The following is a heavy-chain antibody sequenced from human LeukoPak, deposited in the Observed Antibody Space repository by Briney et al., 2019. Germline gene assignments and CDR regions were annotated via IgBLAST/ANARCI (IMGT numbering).Heavy chain of an antibody. CDR1: AFTFSSYG. Sequence: GGSLRLSCAASAFTFSSYGMHWVRQAPGKGLEWVAVISYDGSNKYYADSVKGRFIISRDNAKSSLYLQMSGLRVEDTAVYYCARARIDHWGQGTLVTVSS. J-gene: IGHJ4*02. CDR2: ISYDGSNK. V-gene: IGHV3-33*05. CDR3: ARARIDH.